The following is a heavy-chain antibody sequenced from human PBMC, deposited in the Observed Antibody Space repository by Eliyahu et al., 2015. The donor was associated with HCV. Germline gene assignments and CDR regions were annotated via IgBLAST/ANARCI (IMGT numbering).Heavy chain of an antibody. CDR3: TKALEAQGAEFEY. Sequence: EVQLVESGXDLVQPXRSLRLSCXASGFRFXEYAMXWVRQAPGKGLEXVSGISWNSGSLSYADSVKGRFTISRDNAKNSLYLQMNSLRAEDTAFYYCTKALEAQGAEFEYWGQGTLVTVSS. V-gene: IGHV3-9*01. D-gene: IGHD3-16*01. J-gene: IGHJ4*02. CDR1: GFRFXEYA. CDR2: ISWNSGSL.